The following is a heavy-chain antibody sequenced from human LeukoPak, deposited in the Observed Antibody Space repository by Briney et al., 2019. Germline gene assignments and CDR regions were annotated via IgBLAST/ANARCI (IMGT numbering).Heavy chain of an antibody. D-gene: IGHD6-13*01. Sequence: KSSETLSLTCTVSGGSISSGSYYWSWIRQPAGKGLEWIGRIYTSGSTNYNPSLKSRVTISVDTSKNQFSLKLSSVTAADTAVYYCATWDTAAGTDYWGQGTLVTVSS. CDR3: ATWDTAAGTDY. CDR2: IYTSGST. J-gene: IGHJ4*02. CDR1: GGSISSGSYY. V-gene: IGHV4-61*02.